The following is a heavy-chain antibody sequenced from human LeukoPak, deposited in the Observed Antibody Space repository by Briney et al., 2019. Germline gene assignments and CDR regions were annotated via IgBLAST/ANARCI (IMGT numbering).Heavy chain of an antibody. CDR1: GGSISSSSYY. CDR2: IYYSGST. D-gene: IGHD5-12*01. J-gene: IGHJ6*03. V-gene: IGHV4-39*07. Sequence: SETLSLTCTVSGGSISSSSYYWGWIRQPPGKGLEWIGSIYYSGSTYYNPSLKSRLTISVDTSKNQFSLKLSSVTAADTAVYYCARLRTPYYYYMDVWGKGTTVTVSS. CDR3: ARLRTPYYYYMDV.